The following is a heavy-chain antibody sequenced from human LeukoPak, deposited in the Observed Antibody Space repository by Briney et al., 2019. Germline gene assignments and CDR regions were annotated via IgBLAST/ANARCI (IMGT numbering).Heavy chain of an antibody. CDR2: ISGSGGST. Sequence: QAGGSLRLSCAASGFTFSSYAMSWLRQAPGKGLEGVSAISGSGGSTYYADSVKGRFTISRDTSKNTLYLQMNSLRGEETAVYYCAKVVHSYDSSGWPQDYWGQGTLVTVSS. V-gene: IGHV3-23*01. CDR1: GFTFSSYA. J-gene: IGHJ4*02. CDR3: AKVVHSYDSSGWPQDY. D-gene: IGHD3-22*01.